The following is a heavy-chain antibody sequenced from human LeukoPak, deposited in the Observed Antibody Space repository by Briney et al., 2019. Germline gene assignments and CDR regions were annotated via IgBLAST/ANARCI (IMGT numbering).Heavy chain of an antibody. CDR2: ISLRGLT. D-gene: IGHD1-26*01. CDR3: SRESGPFSPFGF. Sequence: KASETLSLTCGVSGGSISGTNWWSWVRQPPGQGLEWIGEISLRGLTNYNPSLRSRLTVSLDESKNQVSLNLTSVTAADTAVYYCSRESGPFSPFGFWGQGTLVSVHS. V-gene: IGHV4-4*02. J-gene: IGHJ4*02. CDR1: GGSISGTNW.